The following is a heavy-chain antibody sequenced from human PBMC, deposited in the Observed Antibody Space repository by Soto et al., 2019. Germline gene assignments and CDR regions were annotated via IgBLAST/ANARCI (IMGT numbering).Heavy chain of an antibody. J-gene: IGHJ4*02. V-gene: IGHV3-48*02. CDR1: GFTFSSYS. D-gene: IGHD3-22*01. CDR2: ISSSSSTI. CDR3: ARGSPNYYYDSSGYYYGFDY. Sequence: GGSLRLSCAASGFTFSSYSMNWVRQAPGKGLEWVSYISSSSSTIYYADSVKGRFTISRDNAKNSLYLQMNSLRDEDTAVYYCARGSPNYYYDSSGYYYGFDYWGQGTLVTVSS.